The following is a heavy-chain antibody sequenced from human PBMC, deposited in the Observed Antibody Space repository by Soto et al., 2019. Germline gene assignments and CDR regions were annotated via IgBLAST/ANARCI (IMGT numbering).Heavy chain of an antibody. CDR3: AWRLGSSYYGVDV. CDR1: GYTFKTYG. Sequence: QVQLAQSGGEVKKPGAAVKVSCKASGYTFKTYGISWVRQAPGQGLEWMGWISAYNGNANYAQKLQDRITMTIDTSPTTAYMELRSLGSDDAAVYYCAWRLGSSYYGVDVWGQGTTVTVSS. J-gene: IGHJ6*02. V-gene: IGHV1-18*01. CDR2: ISAYNGNA. D-gene: IGHD3-16*01.